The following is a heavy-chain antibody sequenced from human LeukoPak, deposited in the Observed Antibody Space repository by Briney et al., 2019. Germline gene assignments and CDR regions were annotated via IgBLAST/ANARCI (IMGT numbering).Heavy chain of an antibody. Sequence: SVKVSCKASGYTFTSHGISWVRQAPGQGLEWMGGIIPILGTANYAQKFQGRVTITADESTSTAYMELSSLRSEDTAVYYCARVGYCSGGSCPRRNYYYYYMDVWGKGTTVTISS. CDR2: IIPILGTA. CDR3: ARVGYCSGGSCPRRNYYYYYMDV. D-gene: IGHD2-15*01. CDR1: GYTFTSHG. J-gene: IGHJ6*03. V-gene: IGHV1-69*13.